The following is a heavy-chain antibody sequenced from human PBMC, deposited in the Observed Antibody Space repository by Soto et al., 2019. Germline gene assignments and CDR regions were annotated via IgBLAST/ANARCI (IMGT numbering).Heavy chain of an antibody. D-gene: IGHD3-10*01. CDR1: GGTFNTHT. CDR2: IIPIFGTT. CDR3: ARVSLRGHLLGNFDY. Sequence: QVQLVQSGAEVKKPGSSVKVSCKASGGTFNTHTISWVRQAPGQGLEWMGGIIPIFGTTNYAQNFQGRVTITADESTSTAYMELSSLISEDTAVYYCARVSLRGHLLGNFDYRGQGTLVTVSS. V-gene: IGHV1-69*01. J-gene: IGHJ4*02.